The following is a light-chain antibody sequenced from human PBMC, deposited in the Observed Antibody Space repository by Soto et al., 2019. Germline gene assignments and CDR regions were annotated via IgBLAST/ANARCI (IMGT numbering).Light chain of an antibody. V-gene: IGKV3-15*01. CDR1: RSVSSS. J-gene: IGKJ5*01. CDR2: GAS. CDR3: KQYKEWPPFT. Sequence: EIVMTQSPATLSVSPGVRATLSCRASRSVSSSLAWYQQKPGQAPRLLILGASTRATGIPARFSGSGSGTEFTLSISSLQSEDFAIYYCKQYKEWPPFTFGQGTRLEIK.